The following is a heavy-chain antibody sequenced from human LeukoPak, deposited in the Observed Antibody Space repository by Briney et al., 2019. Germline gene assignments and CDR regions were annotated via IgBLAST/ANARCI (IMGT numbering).Heavy chain of an antibody. CDR2: FDPEDGET. CDR1: GYTLTELS. J-gene: IGHJ6*03. V-gene: IGHV1-24*01. CDR3: ATEARDYYYMDV. Sequence: ASVKVSCKVSGYTLTELSMHWVRQAPGKGLEWMGGFDPEDGETIYAQKFQGRVTMTEDTSTDTAYMELSSLRSEDTAVYYCATEARDYYYMDVWDKGTTVTVSS.